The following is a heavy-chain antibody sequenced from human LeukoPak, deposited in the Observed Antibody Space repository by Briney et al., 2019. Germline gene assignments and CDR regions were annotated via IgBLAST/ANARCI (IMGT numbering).Heavy chain of an antibody. Sequence: PGRSLRLSCAASGFTFKKYWMNWVRQVPGQGLECLANIKEDGSETYYADSVKGRFTISRDNPKNLLFLQINSLRVEDTAVYYCARETPRRGETRDGYRWGQGTLVTVSS. CDR3: ARETPRRGETRDGYR. V-gene: IGHV3-7*01. D-gene: IGHD5-24*01. CDR1: GFTFKKYW. J-gene: IGHJ4*02. CDR2: IKEDGSET.